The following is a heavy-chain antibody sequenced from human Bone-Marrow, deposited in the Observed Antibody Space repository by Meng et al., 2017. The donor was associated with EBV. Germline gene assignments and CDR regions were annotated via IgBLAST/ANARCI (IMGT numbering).Heavy chain of an antibody. CDR1: GYTFTDYY. CDR3: ARDNYDFLTGVRGGWFDP. V-gene: IGHV1-2*06. Sequence: QVQLVQSGAEVKKPGASVKVSCMASGYTFTDYYIDWVRQAPGQGLEWMGRINPHSGDTNYAHKFQGGVTMTRDTSISTAYMELSRLRSDDTAVYYCARDNYDFLTGVRGGWFDPWGQGTLVTVSS. J-gene: IGHJ5*02. D-gene: IGHD3-9*01. CDR2: INPHSGDT.